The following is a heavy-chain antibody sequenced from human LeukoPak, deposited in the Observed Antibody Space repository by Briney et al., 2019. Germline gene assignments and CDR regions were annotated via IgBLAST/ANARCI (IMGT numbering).Heavy chain of an antibody. D-gene: IGHD3-16*01. CDR1: GYTFTDYT. CDR3: ARGGFYSYYYMDV. Sequence: GASVKVSCKASGYTFTDYTMNWVRQAPGQGLEWMGWINANSGGTNYAQKFQGRVTMIRDTSISTAYMELSRLRSDDTALYYCARGGFYSYYYMDVWGKGTTVTVSS. CDR2: INANSGGT. J-gene: IGHJ6*03. V-gene: IGHV1-2*02.